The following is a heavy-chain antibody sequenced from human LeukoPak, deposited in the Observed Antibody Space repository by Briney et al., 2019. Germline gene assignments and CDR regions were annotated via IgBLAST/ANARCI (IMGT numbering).Heavy chain of an antibody. D-gene: IGHD3-9*01. CDR2: INSDGSST. CDR1: GFIFSNYG. CDR3: ARDSGLRYPRNWFDP. V-gene: IGHV3-74*01. Sequence: GGSLRLSCAASGFIFSNYGMHWVRQAPGKGLVWVSRINSDGSSTSYADSVKGRFTISRDNAKNTLYLQMNSLRAEDTAVYYCARDSGLRYPRNWFDPWGQGTLVTVSS. J-gene: IGHJ5*02.